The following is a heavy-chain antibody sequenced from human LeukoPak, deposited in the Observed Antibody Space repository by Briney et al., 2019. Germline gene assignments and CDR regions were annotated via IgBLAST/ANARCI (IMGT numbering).Heavy chain of an antibody. CDR3: ARRGGGYYGSGSYYTNWFDP. D-gene: IGHD3-10*01. V-gene: IGHV5-51*01. CDR2: IYPGDSDT. Sequence: GESLKISCKGSGYSFTSYWIGWVRQMPGKGLGWMGIIYPGDSDTRYSPSFQGQVTISADKSISTAYLQWSSLKASDTAMYYCARRGGGYYGSGSYYTNWFDPWGQGTLVTVSS. CDR1: GYSFTSYW. J-gene: IGHJ5*02.